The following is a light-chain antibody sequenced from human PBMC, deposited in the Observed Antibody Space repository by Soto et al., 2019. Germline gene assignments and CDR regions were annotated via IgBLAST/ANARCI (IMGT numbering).Light chain of an antibody. CDR3: QQYSSYSPST. CDR2: KAS. CDR1: QSIRIW. J-gene: IGKJ1*01. Sequence: DIQMTQSPSTLSASVGDRVTITCRASQSIRIWLAWYQQKPGTAPKLLIYKASSLESGVPSRFSGSGSGTEFTLTISSLQPDDFATYYCQQYSSYSPSTFGQGTKVEIK. V-gene: IGKV1-5*03.